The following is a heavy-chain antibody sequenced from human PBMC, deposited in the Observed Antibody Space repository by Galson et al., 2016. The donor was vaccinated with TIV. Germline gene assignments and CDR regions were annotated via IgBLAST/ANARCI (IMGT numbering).Heavy chain of an antibody. CDR3: ARDPSPVTTSPFDI. CDR1: GYTFTGYY. J-gene: IGHJ3*02. V-gene: IGHV1-2*02. Sequence: SVKVSCKASGYTFTGYYMHWVRQAPGQGLEWMGWINPDSGDTNYSQKFQGRVTMTRDTSINTAYMELNNLKSDDTAVYYCARDPSPVTTSPFDIWGQGTMVTVSS. D-gene: IGHD4-17*01. CDR2: INPDSGDT.